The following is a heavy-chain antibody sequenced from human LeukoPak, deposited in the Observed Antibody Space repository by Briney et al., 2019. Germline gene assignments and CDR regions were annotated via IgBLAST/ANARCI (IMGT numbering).Heavy chain of an antibody. CDR2: INHSGST. J-gene: IGHJ5*02. V-gene: IGHV4-34*01. Sequence: PSETLSPTCAVYGGSFSGYYWSWIRQPPGKGLEWIGEINHSGSTNYNPSLKSRVTISVDTSKNQFSLKLSSVTAADTAVYYCARELLAGIAAAGTGDWFDPWGQGTLVTVSS. CDR1: GGSFSGYY. D-gene: IGHD6-13*01. CDR3: ARELLAGIAAAGTGDWFDP.